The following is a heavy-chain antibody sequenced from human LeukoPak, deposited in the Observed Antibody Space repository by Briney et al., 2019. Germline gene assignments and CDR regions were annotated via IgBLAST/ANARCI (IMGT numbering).Heavy chain of an antibody. CDR1: GGSISSGSYY. CDR2: IYTSGST. V-gene: IGHV4-61*02. CDR3: ARGDFVTGTLDAFDI. D-gene: IGHD6-19*01. Sequence: PSETLSLTCTVSGGSISSGSYYWSWIRQPAGKGLEWIGRIYTSGSTNYNPSLKSRVTISVDTSKNQFSLKLSSVTAADTAVYYCARGDFVTGTLDAFDIWGQGTMVTVSS. J-gene: IGHJ3*02.